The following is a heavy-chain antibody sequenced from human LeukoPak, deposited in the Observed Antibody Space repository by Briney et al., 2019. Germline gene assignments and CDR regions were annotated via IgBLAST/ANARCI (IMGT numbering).Heavy chain of an antibody. CDR1: GDSISNDNYY. Sequence: SETLSLTCTVSGDSISNDNYYWGWIRQPPGKGLEWIGSISYSGNTYYNPSLKSRVTISMDTSKNQFSLKLTSVIAADTAVYYCARSFWAGSSGRLFEYWGQGTLVTVSS. CDR2: ISYSGNT. J-gene: IGHJ4*02. D-gene: IGHD6-19*01. CDR3: ARSFWAGSSGRLFEY. V-gene: IGHV4-39*07.